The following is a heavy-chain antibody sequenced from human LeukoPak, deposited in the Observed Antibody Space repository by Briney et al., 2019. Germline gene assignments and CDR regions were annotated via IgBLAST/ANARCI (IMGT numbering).Heavy chain of an antibody. Sequence: ASVNVSCKASGYTFSAYGISWVRQAPGQGLEWMGYISAYTGNTSYAQNLQGRLTMTTDTSTSTAYMELRSLRSDDTAFYYCARDSHIAGVAYYFDYWGPGNLGTVSS. CDR1: GYTFSAYG. CDR2: ISAYTGNT. CDR3: ARDSHIAGVAYYFDY. D-gene: IGHD6-13*01. J-gene: IGHJ4*01. V-gene: IGHV1-18*01.